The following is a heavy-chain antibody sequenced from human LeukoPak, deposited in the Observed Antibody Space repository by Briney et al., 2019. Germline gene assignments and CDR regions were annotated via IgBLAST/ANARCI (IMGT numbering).Heavy chain of an antibody. D-gene: IGHD3-9*01. CDR2: IYTSGST. J-gene: IGHJ4*02. CDR3: ARHRPDFDWYLFDY. Sequence: SETLSLTCTVSGGSISSYYWSWIRQPAGKGLEWIGRIYTSGSTNYNASLKSRVSMSVDTSKNQFSLKLSSVTAADTAVYYCARHRPDFDWYLFDYWGQGTLVTVSS. CDR1: GGSISSYY. V-gene: IGHV4-4*07.